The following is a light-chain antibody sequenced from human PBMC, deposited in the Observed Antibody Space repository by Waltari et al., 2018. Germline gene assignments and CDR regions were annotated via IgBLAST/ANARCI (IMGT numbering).Light chain of an antibody. CDR1: KSICNS. CDR3: HQIASLPRT. J-gene: IGKJ1*01. V-gene: IGKV6D-21*02. CDR2: YTC. Sequence: EIVLTQSPEFQSVTPEKKVTITFRASKSICNSLQRYQQKPNQSPKPRIKYTCQSISEVPSRFSGSGSGTDFTLTINSLEAEDAAVYYCHQIASLPRTFGPGTKVEIK.